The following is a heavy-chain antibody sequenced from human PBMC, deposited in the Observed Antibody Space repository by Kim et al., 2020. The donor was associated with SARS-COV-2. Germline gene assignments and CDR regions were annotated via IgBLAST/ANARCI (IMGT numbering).Heavy chain of an antibody. Sequence: APEKGLEWMGWISPDRGNTKYIQKVQGRVTMTTDTSTSTVYMELRSLRSDDTAVYYCARRSSSYSWFDLWGQGTLVTVSS. CDR2: ISPDRGNT. D-gene: IGHD6-6*01. V-gene: IGHV1-18*01. CDR3: ARRSSSYSWFDL. J-gene: IGHJ5*02.